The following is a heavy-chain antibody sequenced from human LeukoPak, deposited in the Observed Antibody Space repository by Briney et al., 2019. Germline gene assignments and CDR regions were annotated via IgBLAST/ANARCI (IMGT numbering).Heavy chain of an antibody. V-gene: IGHV1-69*05. D-gene: IGHD1-7*01. CDR3: ARDNYAGANCFDP. J-gene: IGHJ5*02. Sequence: SVKVSCKASGGTFSSYAISWVRQAPAQGLEWMGGIIPIFGKANYAQKFQGRVTITTDESTSTAYMELSSRRSEDTAVYYCARDNYAGANCFDPWGQGTLVTVSS. CDR1: GGTFSSYA. CDR2: IIPIFGKA.